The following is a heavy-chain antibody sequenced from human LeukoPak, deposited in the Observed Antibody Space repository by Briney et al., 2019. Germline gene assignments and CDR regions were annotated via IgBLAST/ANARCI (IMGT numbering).Heavy chain of an antibody. J-gene: IGHJ5*02. Sequence: ASVKVSCKASGYTFTVYYMHWVRQAPGHGLEWMGWINPNSGGTNYAQKFQGRVTMTRDTSISTAYMELSRLRSDDTAVYNCARDVRSSTSRVLFRWFDPWGQGTLVTVSS. CDR2: INPNSGGT. V-gene: IGHV1-2*02. CDR3: ARDVRSSTSRVLFRWFDP. D-gene: IGHD2-2*01. CDR1: GYTFTVYY.